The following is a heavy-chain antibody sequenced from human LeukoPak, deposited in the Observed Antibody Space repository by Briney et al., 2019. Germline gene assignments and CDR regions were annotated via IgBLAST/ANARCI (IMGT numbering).Heavy chain of an antibody. Sequence: SETLSLTSTVSGGSISSYYWSWIRQPAGKGLEWIGRIYTSGSTNYHPSLKSRVTMSVDTSKNQFSLNLSSVTAADTAVYYCARDQGSSTSKKAFDYWGQGTLVTVSS. CDR2: IYTSGST. CDR1: GGSISSYY. CDR3: ARDQGSSTSKKAFDY. D-gene: IGHD2-2*01. V-gene: IGHV4-4*07. J-gene: IGHJ4*02.